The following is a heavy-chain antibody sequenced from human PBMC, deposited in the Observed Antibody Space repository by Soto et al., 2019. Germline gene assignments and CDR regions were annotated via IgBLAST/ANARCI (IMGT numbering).Heavy chain of an antibody. CDR1: GSTFSSYA. V-gene: IGHV1-69*05. Sequence: GASVKVSCKASGSTFSSYAISWVRQAPGQGLEWMGGIIPIFGTANYAQKFQGRVTMTRDTSISTAYMELSRLRSDDTAVYYCAREGGSSHAFDIWGKGTMVTVSS. CDR3: AREGGSSHAFDI. CDR2: IIPIFGTA. D-gene: IGHD6-6*01. J-gene: IGHJ3*02.